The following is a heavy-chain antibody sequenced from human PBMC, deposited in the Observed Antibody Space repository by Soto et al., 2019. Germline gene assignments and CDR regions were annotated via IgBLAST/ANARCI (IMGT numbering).Heavy chain of an antibody. CDR1: GFTFSSYA. D-gene: IGHD1-26*01. J-gene: IGHJ4*02. V-gene: IGHV3-30-3*01. Sequence: QVQLVESGGGVVQPGRSLRLSCAASGFTFSSYAMDWVRQAPGKGLEWVAVISYDGSNKYYADSVKGRFTISRDNSKNTLYLQMNSLRAEDTAVYYCASLVGATTLYGFDYWGQGTLVTVSS. CDR3: ASLVGATTLYGFDY. CDR2: ISYDGSNK.